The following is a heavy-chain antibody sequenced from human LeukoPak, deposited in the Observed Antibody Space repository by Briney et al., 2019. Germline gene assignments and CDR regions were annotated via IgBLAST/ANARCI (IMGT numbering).Heavy chain of an antibody. J-gene: IGHJ4*02. CDR3: ARAAVTSGCSDGSCYHLDN. CDR2: MNPKSGNT. Sequence: ASVKVSCKTSGYTFTSDINWVRQAAGQGLEWMGWMNPKSGNTGYAQKFQGRVTMTRSTSISTAYMELNSLRSEDTAVYFCARAAVTSGCSDGSCYHLDNWGQETLVAVSS. D-gene: IGHD2-15*01. CDR1: GYTFTSD. V-gene: IGHV1-8*01.